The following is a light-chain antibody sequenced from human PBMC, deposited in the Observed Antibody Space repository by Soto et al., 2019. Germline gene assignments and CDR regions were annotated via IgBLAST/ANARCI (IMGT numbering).Light chain of an antibody. CDR2: EVN. J-gene: IGLJ2*01. CDR1: TSDVGGYNY. V-gene: IGLV2-8*01. Sequence: QSALTQPPSASGSPGQSVTISCTGTTSDVGGYNYVSWYQQHPGKAPKLMIYEVNKRPSGVPDRFSGSKSGTTASLTVSGLQAEDEAEYYCSSYGGSNNYVVFGGGTKLTVL. CDR3: SSYGGSNNYVV.